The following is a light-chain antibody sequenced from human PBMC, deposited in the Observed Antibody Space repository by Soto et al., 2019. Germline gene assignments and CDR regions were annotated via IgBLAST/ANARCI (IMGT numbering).Light chain of an antibody. J-gene: IGLJ2*01. V-gene: IGLV2-14*01. CDR1: STDVGGYNY. CDR3: ASYSNSNVLGV. Sequence: QSVLTQPASVSGSPGQSITISCTGTSTDVGGYNYVSWFQQHAGNAPKLIIYGVGNRPSGVSNRFSGPKSGNTASLTISGLQAEDEADYYCASYSNSNVLGVFGGGTKVTVL. CDR2: GVG.